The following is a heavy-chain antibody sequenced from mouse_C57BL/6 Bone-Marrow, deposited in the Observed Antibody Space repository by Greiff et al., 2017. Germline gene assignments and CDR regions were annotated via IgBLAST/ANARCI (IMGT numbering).Heavy chain of an antibody. J-gene: IGHJ2*01. V-gene: IGHV1-9*01. Sequence: VQRVESGAELMKPGASAKLSCKATGYTFTGYWIEWVKQRPGHGLEWIGEILPGSGSTNYNEKFKGKATFTADTSSNTAYMQLSSLTTEDSAIYYCARRGRTGTGPGYFDYWGQGTTLTVSS. CDR3: ARRGRTGTGPGYFDY. CDR2: ILPGSGST. D-gene: IGHD4-1*01. CDR1: GYTFTGYW.